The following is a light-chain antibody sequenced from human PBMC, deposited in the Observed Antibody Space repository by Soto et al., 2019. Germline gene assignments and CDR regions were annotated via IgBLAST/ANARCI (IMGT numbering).Light chain of an antibody. Sequence: DIQMNQSPSTLSGSVGDRVTITCRASQTISSWLDWYQQKPGKAPKLLIYKASTLKSGVPSRFSGSGSGTEFTLTISSLQPDDFATYYCQHYNSYSEAFGQGTKVELK. V-gene: IGKV1-5*03. CDR3: QHYNSYSEA. J-gene: IGKJ1*01. CDR1: QTISSW. CDR2: KAS.